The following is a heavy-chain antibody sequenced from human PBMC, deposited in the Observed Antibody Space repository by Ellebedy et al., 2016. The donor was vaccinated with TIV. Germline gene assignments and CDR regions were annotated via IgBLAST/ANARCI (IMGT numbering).Heavy chain of an antibody. V-gene: IGHV3-53*01. Sequence: GESLKISCAASGFTVSSNYMSWVRQAPGKGLEWVSVIYSGGSTYYADSVNGRFTISRDNSKNTLDLHMHSLRAEDTAIYYCAKLGERVINVVVVTALPIDPWGQGTLVTVSS. CDR1: GFTVSSNY. J-gene: IGHJ5*02. CDR3: AKLGERVINVVVVTALPIDP. D-gene: IGHD2-21*02. CDR2: IYSGGST.